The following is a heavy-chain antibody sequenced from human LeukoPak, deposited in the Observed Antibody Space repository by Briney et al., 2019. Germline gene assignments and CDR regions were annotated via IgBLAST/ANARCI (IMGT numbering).Heavy chain of an antibody. J-gene: IGHJ4*02. D-gene: IGHD4-17*01. CDR1: GFTFSDYY. Sequence: GGSLRLSCAVSGFTFSDYYMTWIRQAPGKGLEWVSYISSSGSTIYYADSVKGRFTISRDNAKNSLYLQMNSLRAEDTAVYYCGRTVGYGSSPVDYWGQGTLVTVSS. V-gene: IGHV3-11*01. CDR2: ISSSGSTI. CDR3: GRTVGYGSSPVDY.